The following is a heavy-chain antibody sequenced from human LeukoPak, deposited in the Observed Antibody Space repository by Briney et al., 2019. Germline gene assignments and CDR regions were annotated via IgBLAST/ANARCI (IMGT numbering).Heavy chain of an antibody. Sequence: ASVKVSCKASGYTFTSYGISWVRQAPGQGLEWMGWVSAYNGNTNYAQKLQGRVTITRNTSISTAYMELSSLRSEDTAVYYCARGGGELGNAFDIWGQGTMVTVSS. V-gene: IGHV1-18*01. CDR1: GYTFTSYG. D-gene: IGHD7-27*01. J-gene: IGHJ3*02. CDR3: ARGGGELGNAFDI. CDR2: VSAYNGNT.